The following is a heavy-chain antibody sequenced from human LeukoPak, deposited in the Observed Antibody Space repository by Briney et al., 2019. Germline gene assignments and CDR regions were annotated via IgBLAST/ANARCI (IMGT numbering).Heavy chain of an antibody. CDR2: INSDGSST. CDR3: ARVPSHDYGE. J-gene: IGHJ4*02. V-gene: IGHV3-74*01. D-gene: IGHD4-17*01. CDR1: GFTFSSDW. Sequence: GGSLRLSCAASGFTFSSDWMHWVRQAQGKGLVWVSRINSDGSSTSYADSVKGRFTISRDNAKNSLYLQMNSLRAEDTAVYYCARVPSHDYGEWGQGTLVTVSS.